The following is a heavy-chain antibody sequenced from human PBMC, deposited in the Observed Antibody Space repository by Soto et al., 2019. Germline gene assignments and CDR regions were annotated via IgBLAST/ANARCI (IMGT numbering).Heavy chain of an antibody. CDR3: ARGGGDLTTVTTGYKYYFDY. J-gene: IGHJ4*02. Sequence: SETLSLTCTVSGGSISSYYWSWIRQPPGKGLEWIGYIYYSGSTNYNPSLKSRVTISVDTSKNQFSLKLSSVTAADTAVYYCARGGGDLTTVTTGYKYYFDYWGQGTLVTVSS. D-gene: IGHD4-4*01. CDR1: GGSISSYY. V-gene: IGHV4-59*01. CDR2: IYYSGST.